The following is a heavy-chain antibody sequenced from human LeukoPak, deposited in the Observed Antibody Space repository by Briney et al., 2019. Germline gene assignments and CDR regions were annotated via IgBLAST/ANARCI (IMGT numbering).Heavy chain of an antibody. CDR2: ISNRNS. D-gene: IGHD2-21*02. J-gene: IGHJ2*01. Sequence: GGSLRLSCAASGFTFSDYYMSWIRQAPGKGLEWVSYISNRNSYYADSVKGRFTISRDDAKKSLYLQMNRLRAEDTAVYYCARDRGSERVAYCGGDCYIGYFDLWGRGTLVTVSS. CDR1: GFTFSDYY. V-gene: IGHV3-11*05. CDR3: ARDRGSERVAYCGGDCYIGYFDL.